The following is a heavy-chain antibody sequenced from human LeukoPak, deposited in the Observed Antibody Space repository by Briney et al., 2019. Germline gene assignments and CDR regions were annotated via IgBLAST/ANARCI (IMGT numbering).Heavy chain of an antibody. CDR2: IYYSGST. J-gene: IGHJ4*02. D-gene: IGHD1/OR15-1a*01. V-gene: IGHV4-30-4*01. CDR1: GGSISSGDYY. CDR3: ARSIIGTRSKFDY. Sequence: KTSETLSLTCTVSGGSISSGDYYWSWIRQPPGKGLEWIGYIYYSGSTNYNPSLKSRVTISLDTSKNQFALKLSSVTAADTAVYYCARSIIGTRSKFDYWGQGTLVTVPS.